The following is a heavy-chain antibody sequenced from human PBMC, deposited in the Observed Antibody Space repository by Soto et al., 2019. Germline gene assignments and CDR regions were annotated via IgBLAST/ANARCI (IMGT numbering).Heavy chain of an antibody. CDR2: ISSSSSYI. V-gene: IGHV3-21*01. Sequence: GGSLRLSCAASGFTFSSYSMNWVRQAPGKGLEWVSSISSSSSYIYYADSVKGRFTISRDNAKNSLYLQMNSLRAEDTAVYYCARDWEAATPTGGFDPWGQGTLVTVSS. D-gene: IGHD2-2*01. CDR3: ARDWEAATPTGGFDP. J-gene: IGHJ5*02. CDR1: GFTFSSYS.